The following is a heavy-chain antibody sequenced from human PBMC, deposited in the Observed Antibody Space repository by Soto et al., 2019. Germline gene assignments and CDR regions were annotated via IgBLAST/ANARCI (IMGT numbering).Heavy chain of an antibody. CDR2: IRTIDKTYIT. CDR3: VRADMIASPYYFDY. V-gene: IGHV3-72*01. CDR1: VFSFSDHY. D-gene: IGHD2-21*01. Sequence: PGWSLRLSCVSSVFSFSDHYMDWVRQAPGKGLEWVGRIRTIDKTYITEYAPSVKGRFTISRDDSTHSLYLQMNSLKTEDTALYYCVRADMIASPYYFDYWGQGTLVTVSS. J-gene: IGHJ4*02.